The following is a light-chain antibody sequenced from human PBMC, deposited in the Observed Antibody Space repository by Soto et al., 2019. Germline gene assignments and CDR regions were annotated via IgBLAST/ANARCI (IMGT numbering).Light chain of an antibody. CDR3: QQYNNWPPRT. V-gene: IGKV3-15*01. CDR1: QSVSSN. J-gene: IGKJ1*01. Sequence: ETGMTQSPATLSVSPGERATLSCMASQSVSSNLAWYQQKPGQAPRLLIYGASTRATGIPARFSGSGSGTEFTLTISSLQSEDFAVYYCQQYNNWPPRTFGQGTKV. CDR2: GAS.